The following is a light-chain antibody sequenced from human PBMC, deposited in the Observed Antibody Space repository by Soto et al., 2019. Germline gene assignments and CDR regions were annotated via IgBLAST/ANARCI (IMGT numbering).Light chain of an antibody. CDR2: GAS. Sequence: ETVLTQSPGTLSLSPGERATLSCRASQSISSGYLAWYQQRPGQAPRLLISGASNRATGIPDRFSGSGSGTDFTLTISRLEPEDFAVYYCPQHGGSPLVTFGGGTNVEIK. V-gene: IGKV3-20*01. J-gene: IGKJ4*01. CDR1: QSISSGY. CDR3: PQHGGSPLVT.